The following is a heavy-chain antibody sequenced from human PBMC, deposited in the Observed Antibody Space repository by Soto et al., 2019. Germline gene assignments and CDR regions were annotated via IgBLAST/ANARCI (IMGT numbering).Heavy chain of an antibody. Sequence: EVQLLESGVGLVQPGGSLRLSCAASGFTFRSYAMSWVRQAPGKGLEWVSVIADSRDRTYYADSVKGRFTISRDNSKNTLYLQMHNLRAEDTATYYCAKGMDWGQGTRVTVSS. CDR3: AKGMD. J-gene: IGHJ4*02. CDR2: IADSRDRT. CDR1: GFTFRSYA. D-gene: IGHD2-8*01. V-gene: IGHV3-23*01.